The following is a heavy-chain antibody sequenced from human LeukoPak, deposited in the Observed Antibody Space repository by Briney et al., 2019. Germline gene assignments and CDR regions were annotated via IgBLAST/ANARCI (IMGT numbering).Heavy chain of an antibody. J-gene: IGHJ4*02. CDR1: GFTFSSYA. CDR3: AKDGGYCSSTSCYFDY. D-gene: IGHD2-2*01. Sequence: GGSLRLSCAASGFTFSSYAMRWVRQAPGEGLEWVSAISGSGGSTYYADSVKGRFTISRDNSKNTLYLQMNSLRAEDTAVYYCAKDGGYCSSTSCYFDYWGQGTLVTVSS. V-gene: IGHV3-23*01. CDR2: ISGSGGST.